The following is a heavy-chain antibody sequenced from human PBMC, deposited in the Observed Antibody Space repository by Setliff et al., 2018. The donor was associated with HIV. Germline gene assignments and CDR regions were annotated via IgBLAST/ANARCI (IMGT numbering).Heavy chain of an antibody. V-gene: IGHV3-21*01. D-gene: IGHD6-19*01. J-gene: IGHJ4*02. CDR1: GFTFSSYS. CDR3: ARVSVTVAGTPEFDY. Sequence: AGGSLRLSCAASGFTFSSYSMNWVRQAPGKGLEWVSSISSSSSYIYYADSVKGRFTISRDNAKNSLYLQMNSLRAVDTAVYHCARVSVTVAGTPEFDYWGQGTLVTVSS. CDR2: ISSSSSYI.